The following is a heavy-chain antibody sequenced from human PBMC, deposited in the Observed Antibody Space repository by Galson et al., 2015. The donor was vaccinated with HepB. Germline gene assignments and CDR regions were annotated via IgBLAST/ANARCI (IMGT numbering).Heavy chain of an antibody. J-gene: IGHJ4*02. Sequence: SLRLSCAASGFTFSSYGMHWVRQAPGKGLEWVAVISYDGSNKYYADSVKGRFTISRDNSKNTLYLQMNSLRAEDTAVYYCAKSPADIVVVPAANDYWGQGTLVTVSS. CDR2: ISYDGSNK. V-gene: IGHV3-30*18. CDR1: GFTFSSYG. CDR3: AKSPADIVVVPAANDY. D-gene: IGHD2-2*01.